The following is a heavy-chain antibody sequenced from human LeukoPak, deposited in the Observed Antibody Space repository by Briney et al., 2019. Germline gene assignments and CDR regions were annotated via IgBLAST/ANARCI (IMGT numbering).Heavy chain of an antibody. CDR1: GYSFTSYW. CDR2: IYPGDSVT. V-gene: IGHV5-51*01. J-gene: IGHJ6*03. Sequence: GESLKISCKGSGYSFTSYWIAWVRQMPGKGLEWMGIIYPGDSVTRYSPSFQGQVSISAEKSISTAYLQWSSVKASDTAMYYCAVGDNYYYYMDAWGKGTTVTVSS. CDR3: AVGDNYYYYMDA. D-gene: IGHD3-10*01.